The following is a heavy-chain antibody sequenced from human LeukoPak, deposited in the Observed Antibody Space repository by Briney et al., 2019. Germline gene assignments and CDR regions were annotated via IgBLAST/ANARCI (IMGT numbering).Heavy chain of an antibody. CDR3: ARDSVYSGSYFASTSEPAFDY. V-gene: IGHV1-69*05. CDR1: GDIFNSYS. CDR2: IIPIFGST. J-gene: IGHJ4*02. D-gene: IGHD1-26*01. Sequence: GASVKVSCNASGDIFNSYSVSWVRQAPGQGLEWMGGIIPIFGSTNYAQKFQGRVTITTDQSTRTAYMELNSLSSDDTAVYYCARDSVYSGSYFASTSEPAFDYWGQGTLVTVSS.